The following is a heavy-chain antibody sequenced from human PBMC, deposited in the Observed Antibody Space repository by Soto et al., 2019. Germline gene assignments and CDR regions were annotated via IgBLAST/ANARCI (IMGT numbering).Heavy chain of an antibody. CDR3: ASDVAVASTCDHYYGSDV. CDR2: IYYSGST. J-gene: IGHJ6*02. V-gene: IGHV4-39*01. CDR1: GGFLRRSCYY. Sequence: SQTLCLTCSVSGGFLRRSCYYLGWLRQHTEKGLEWIGSIYYSGSTYYNPSLKSRVTISVDTSKNQFSLKLSSVTAADTAVYYCASDVAVASTCDHYYGSDVPGQGSTDTGSS. D-gene: IGHD6-19*01.